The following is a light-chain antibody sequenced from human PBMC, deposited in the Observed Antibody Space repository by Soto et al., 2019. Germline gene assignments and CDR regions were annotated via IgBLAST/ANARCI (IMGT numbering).Light chain of an antibody. Sequence: EIVMTQSPATLSVSPGERATLSCRASQSVDINLAWYQQKPGQAPRLLIFGASTRATGIPARFSGSGSGTYFTLTISSLQSEDFGVYFCQQYDKWPLTFGGGTKVEIK. CDR3: QQYDKWPLT. CDR2: GAS. CDR1: QSVDIN. J-gene: IGKJ4*01. V-gene: IGKV3D-15*01.